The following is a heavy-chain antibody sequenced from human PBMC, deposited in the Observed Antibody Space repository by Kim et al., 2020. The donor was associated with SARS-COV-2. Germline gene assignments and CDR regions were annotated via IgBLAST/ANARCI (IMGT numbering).Heavy chain of an antibody. V-gene: IGHV3-30*18. D-gene: IGHD2-2*01. J-gene: IGHJ6*02. CDR2: ISHDGSGE. Sequence: GGSLRLSCAASGFNFNIYGMHWVRQAPGKGLEWVAVISHDGSGEYSADSVKGRFTISRDNSKNTLYLQMNSLRPEDTAVYYCAKSCYASNWGHLLYYGMYVWGQGTTVTVSS. CDR3: AKSCYASNWGHLLYYGMYV. CDR1: GFNFNIYG.